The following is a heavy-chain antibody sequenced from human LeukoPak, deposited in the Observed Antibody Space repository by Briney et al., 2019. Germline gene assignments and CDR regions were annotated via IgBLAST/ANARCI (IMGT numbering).Heavy chain of an antibody. Sequence: GASVKVSCKASGGSFTNCPFHWVRQAPGRGLEWMGGIIPMFGSTDYAQKFQGRLTITADESTTTAYLELSSLRSEDTAVYYCARGDSVPLGGGNLLRVLYFHDWGQGTLVAVSS. J-gene: IGHJ1*01. D-gene: IGHD4-23*01. V-gene: IGHV1-69*13. CDR3: ARGDSVPLGGGNLLRVLYFHD. CDR1: GGSFTNCP. CDR2: IIPMFGST.